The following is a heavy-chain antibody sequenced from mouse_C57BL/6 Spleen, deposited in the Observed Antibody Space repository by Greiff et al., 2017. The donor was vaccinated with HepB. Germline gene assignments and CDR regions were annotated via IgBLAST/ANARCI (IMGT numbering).Heavy chain of an antibody. V-gene: IGHV3-6*01. CDR3: ARDKGDYFDY. CDR2: VSYDGSN. Sequence: EVHLVESGPGLVKPSQSLSLTCSVSGYSFTSGYYWNWIRQFPGNKLEWMGYVSYDGSNNYNPSLKNRISITRDTSKNQFFLKLNSVTTEDTATYYCARDKGDYFDYWGQGTTLTVSS. CDR1: GYSFTSGYY. J-gene: IGHJ2*01.